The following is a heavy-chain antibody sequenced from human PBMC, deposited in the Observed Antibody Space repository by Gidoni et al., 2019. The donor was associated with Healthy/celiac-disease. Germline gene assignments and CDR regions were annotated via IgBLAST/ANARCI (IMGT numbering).Heavy chain of an antibody. D-gene: IGHD2-21*02. CDR3: AKVNCGGDCEDAFDI. V-gene: IGHV3-23*01. Sequence: EVQLLESGGGLVQPGGSLRLSCAASGFTFRSYAMGWVRQAPGKGLEWVSAISGSGGSTYYADSVKGRFTISRDKSKNTLYLQMNSLRAEDTAVYYCAKVNCGGDCEDAFDIWGQGTMVTVSS. J-gene: IGHJ3*02. CDR2: ISGSGGST. CDR1: GFTFRSYA.